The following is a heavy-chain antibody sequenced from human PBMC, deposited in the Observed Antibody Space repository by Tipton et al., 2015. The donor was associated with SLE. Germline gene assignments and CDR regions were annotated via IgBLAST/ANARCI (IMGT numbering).Heavy chain of an antibody. CDR1: GGSVSSGSYY. CDR2: IYYSGST. V-gene: IGHV4-61*01. CDR3: ARSIVGATYAFDI. Sequence: TLSLTCTVSGGSVSSGSYYWSWIRQPPGKGLEWIGYIYYSGSTNYNPSLKSRVTISVDTSKNQFSLKLSSVTAAATAVYYCARSIVGATYAFDIWGQGTMVTVSS. J-gene: IGHJ3*02. D-gene: IGHD1-26*01.